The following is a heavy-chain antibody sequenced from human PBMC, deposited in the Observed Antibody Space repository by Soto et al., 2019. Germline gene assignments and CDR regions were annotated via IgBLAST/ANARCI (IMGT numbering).Heavy chain of an antibody. CDR2: ISYDRSNK. D-gene: IGHD2-21*01. CDR1: GFTFSSYA. J-gene: IGHJ6*02. Sequence: QVQLVESGGGVVQPGRSLRLSCAASGFTFSSYAMHWVRQAPGKGLEWVAVISYDRSNKYYADSVKGRFTISRDNSKNTLYLQMNSLRAEDTAVYYCARDDGTRQDVAHYYYYGMDVWGQGTTVTVSS. CDR3: ARDDGTRQDVAHYYYYGMDV. V-gene: IGHV3-30-3*01.